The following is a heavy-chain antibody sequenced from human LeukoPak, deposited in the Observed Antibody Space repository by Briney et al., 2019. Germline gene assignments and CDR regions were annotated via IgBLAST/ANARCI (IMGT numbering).Heavy chain of an antibody. CDR2: IYYSGST. CDR1: GGSISSSY. J-gene: IGHJ5*02. D-gene: IGHD3-16*01. Sequence: SETLSLTCTVSGGSISSSYWSWIRQPPGKGLEWIGYIYYSGSTNYNPSLKSRVTISVDASKNQFSLKLSSVTAADTAVYYCARDLDPGMSTFGGVMANWFDPWGQGTLVTVSS. V-gene: IGHV4-59*01. CDR3: ARDLDPGMSTFGGVMANWFDP.